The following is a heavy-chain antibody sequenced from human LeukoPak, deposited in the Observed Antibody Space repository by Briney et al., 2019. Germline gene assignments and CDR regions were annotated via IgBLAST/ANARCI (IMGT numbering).Heavy chain of an antibody. J-gene: IGHJ5*02. Sequence: GGSLRLSCVVSGFTFSSYEMNWVRQAPGKGLEWVSYIRSSSSTIYYADSVKGRFTISRDNAKNSLYLQMNSLRAEDMALYYCAKGGIAVAGTWFDPWGQGTLVTVSS. CDR2: IRSSSSTI. D-gene: IGHD6-19*01. CDR3: AKGGIAVAGTWFDP. CDR1: GFTFSSYE. V-gene: IGHV3-48*03.